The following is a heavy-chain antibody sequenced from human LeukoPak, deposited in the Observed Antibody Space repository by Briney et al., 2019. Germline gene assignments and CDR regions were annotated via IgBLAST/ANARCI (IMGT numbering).Heavy chain of an antibody. Sequence: SETLSLTCAVYGGSFSGYYWSWIRQPPGKGLEWIGEINHSGSTNYNPSLKSRVTISVDTSKNQFSLKLSSVTAADTAVYYCARFSGWYQGDFDYWGQGTLVTVSS. CDR3: ARFSGWYQGDFDY. J-gene: IGHJ4*02. CDR2: INHSGST. D-gene: IGHD6-19*01. CDR1: GGSFSGYY. V-gene: IGHV4-34*01.